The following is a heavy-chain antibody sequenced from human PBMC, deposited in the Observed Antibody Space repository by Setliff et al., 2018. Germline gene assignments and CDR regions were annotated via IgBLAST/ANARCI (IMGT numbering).Heavy chain of an antibody. CDR2: IHASGST. Sequence: SETLSLTCTVSGGSISSGDHYWSWIRQPAGKGLEWIGRIHASGSTNYNPSLKSRVTISLDTSNNQFSLKLSSVTAAETAMYYWARSGDYGSGRLSPWGQGTLVTVSS. CDR1: GGSISSGDHY. V-gene: IGHV4-61*02. CDR3: ARSGDYGSGRLSP. J-gene: IGHJ5*02. D-gene: IGHD3-10*01.